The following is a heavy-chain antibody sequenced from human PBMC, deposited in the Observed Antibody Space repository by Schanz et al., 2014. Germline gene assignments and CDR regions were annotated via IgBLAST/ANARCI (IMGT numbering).Heavy chain of an antibody. CDR3: ASSGAGYSSSSDCDY. J-gene: IGHJ4*02. D-gene: IGHD6-13*01. CDR2: IIPILGIA. V-gene: IGHV1-69*02. Sequence: QVQLVQSGAEVKKPGSSVKVSCTLSGGTFRSYTISWMRQAPGQGLEWMGRIIPILGIANYAQKFQGRVTITADKSTFTADMDVSSLRSEDTAVYYCASSGAGYSSSSDCDYWGQGTLVTVSS. CDR1: GGTFRSYT.